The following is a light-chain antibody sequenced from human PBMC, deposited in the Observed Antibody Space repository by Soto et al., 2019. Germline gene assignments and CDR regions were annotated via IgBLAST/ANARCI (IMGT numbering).Light chain of an antibody. CDR3: QQLNSYPLT. CDR2: AAS. Sequence: DIQLTQSPSFLSASVGDRVTITCRASQGIRSYLAWYQQKPGKAPKLLIYAASTLQSGVPSRFSGSGCGTEFTLTISSLLPEDFATYYCQQLNSYPLTFGGGTKVEIK. J-gene: IGKJ4*01. V-gene: IGKV1-9*01. CDR1: QGIRSY.